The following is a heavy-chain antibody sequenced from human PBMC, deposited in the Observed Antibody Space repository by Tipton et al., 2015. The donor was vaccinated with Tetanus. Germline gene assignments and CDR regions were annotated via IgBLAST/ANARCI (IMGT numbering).Heavy chain of an antibody. V-gene: IGHV3-30-3*01. Sequence: SLRLSCAASGFTFSSYAMHWVRQAPGKGLEWVAVISYDGSNKYYADSVKGRFTISRDNSKNTLYLQMNSLRAEDTAVYYCARDKNYYGSGSPSGLIGYWGQGTLVTVSS. D-gene: IGHD3-10*01. CDR1: GFTFSSYA. J-gene: IGHJ4*02. CDR3: ARDKNYYGSGSPSGLIGY. CDR2: ISYDGSNK.